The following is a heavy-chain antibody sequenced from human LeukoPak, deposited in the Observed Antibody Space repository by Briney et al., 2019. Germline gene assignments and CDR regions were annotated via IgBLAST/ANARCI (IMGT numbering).Heavy chain of an antibody. Sequence: SQTLSLTCTVSGGSISSGSYYWSWIRQPAGKGLEWIGRIYTSGSTNYNPSLKSRVTISVDTSKNQFSLKLSSVTAADTAVYYCARDQPPSHDYSNYFNWFDPWGQGTLVTVSS. CDR3: ARDQPPSHDYSNYFNWFDP. CDR2: IYTSGST. D-gene: IGHD4-11*01. V-gene: IGHV4-61*02. J-gene: IGHJ5*02. CDR1: GGSISSGSYY.